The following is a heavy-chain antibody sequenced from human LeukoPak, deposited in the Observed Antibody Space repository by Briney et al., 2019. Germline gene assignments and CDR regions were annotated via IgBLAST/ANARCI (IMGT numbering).Heavy chain of an antibody. Sequence: SVKVSCKASGGTFSSYAISWVRQAPGQGLEWMGGIIPIFGTANYAQKFQGRVTITADESTSTAYMELSSLRSEDTAVYYCARVPRQQLIRNWFDPWGKGTTVTVSS. CDR1: GGTFSSYA. V-gene: IGHV1-69*13. CDR3: ARVPRQQLIRNWFDP. D-gene: IGHD6-13*01. CDR2: IIPIFGTA. J-gene: IGHJ5*01.